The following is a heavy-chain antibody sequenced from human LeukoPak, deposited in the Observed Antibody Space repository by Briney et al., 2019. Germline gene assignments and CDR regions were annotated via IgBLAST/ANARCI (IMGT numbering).Heavy chain of an antibody. CDR2: ISHDGENK. J-gene: IGHJ4*02. D-gene: IGHD1-20*01. CDR1: GFTINKFG. CDR3: ATITGSRDY. Sequence: GGSLKLSCAASGFTINKFGIHWVRQAPGKGLEWVALISHDGENKFYADSVKGRFTISRDNSKNTVYLQMGSLRTEDTSLYYCATITGSRDYWGQGSLVTVSS. V-gene: IGHV3-30*02.